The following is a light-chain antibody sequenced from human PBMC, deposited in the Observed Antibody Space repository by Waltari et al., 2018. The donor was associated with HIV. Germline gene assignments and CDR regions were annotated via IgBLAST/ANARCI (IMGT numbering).Light chain of an antibody. J-gene: IGKJ4*01. Sequence: VLTQSPATLSVSPGERAILSCRASQRVSRHLAWYQQKSGQPPRLLIYETSTRAPGTPGRFNGSGSGTDFALTITDVEAADVAVYYCQQRGTWPPVSFGGGTRVEI. V-gene: IGKV3-11*01. CDR1: QRVSRH. CDR2: ETS. CDR3: QQRGTWPPVS.